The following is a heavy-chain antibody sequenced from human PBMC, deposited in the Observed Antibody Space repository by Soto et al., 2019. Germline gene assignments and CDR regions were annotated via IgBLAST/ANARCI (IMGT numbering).Heavy chain of an antibody. CDR3: AKYKADVNIVPRPDY. D-gene: IGHD6-6*01. V-gene: IGHV3-23*01. CDR2: TSGSGGST. Sequence: EVQLLESGGGLVQPGGSLRLSCAASGFTFSSYAMSWVRQAPGKGLEWVSATSGSGGSTYYADSVKGRFTITRDNSKNSMYLQMNSLRAEDTAVYYCAKYKADVNIVPRPDYWGQGTLVTVSA. CDR1: GFTFSSYA. J-gene: IGHJ4*02.